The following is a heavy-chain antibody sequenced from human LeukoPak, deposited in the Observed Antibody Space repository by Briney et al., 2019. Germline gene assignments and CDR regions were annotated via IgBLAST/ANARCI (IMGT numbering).Heavy chain of an antibody. CDR3: AREDRYGATYYLDY. Sequence: GGSLILSCAASGFNFKTYAMHWVRQAPGKGLEWLAVITYDGNNKYYADSVKGRVTLSRDNPKKTLYLQMDNLIGEDTAVYYCAREDRYGATYYLDYYVQGTLVTVSS. J-gene: IGHJ4*02. CDR1: GFNFKTYA. V-gene: IGHV3-30*04. D-gene: IGHD4/OR15-4a*01. CDR2: ITYDGNNK.